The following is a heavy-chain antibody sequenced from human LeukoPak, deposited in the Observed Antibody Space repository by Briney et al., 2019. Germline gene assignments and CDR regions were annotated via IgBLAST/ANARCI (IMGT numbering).Heavy chain of an antibody. D-gene: IGHD5-18*01. CDR2: INPNSGGT. J-gene: IGHJ4*02. CDR1: GYTFTGYY. Sequence: ASVKVSCKASGYTFTGYYTHWVPQAPGQGLEWMRWINPNSGGTNYAQKFQGRVTMTRDTSISTAYMELSRLRSDDTAVYYCARDPFEYSYGSGDYWGQGTLVTVSS. CDR3: ARDPFEYSYGSGDY. V-gene: IGHV1-2*02.